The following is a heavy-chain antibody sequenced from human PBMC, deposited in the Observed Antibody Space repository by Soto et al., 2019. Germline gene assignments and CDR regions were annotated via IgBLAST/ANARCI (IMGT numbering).Heavy chain of an antibody. J-gene: IGHJ3*02. CDR3: ARSPSFTVTTWSGAFEI. CDR2: ISAYNGNT. V-gene: IGHV1-18*01. Sequence: ASVQVSCKASGYTFTSYGISWVRQAPGQGLEWMGWISAYNGNTNYAQKLQGRVTMTTDTSTSTAYMELRSLRADDTAVYYCARSPSFTVTTWSGAFEIWGQGTMGTV. D-gene: IGHD4-17*01. CDR1: GYTFTSYG.